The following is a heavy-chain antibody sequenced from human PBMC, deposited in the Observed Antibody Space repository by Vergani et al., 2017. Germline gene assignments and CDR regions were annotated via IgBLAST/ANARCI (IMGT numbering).Heavy chain of an antibody. D-gene: IGHD3-10*01. CDR2: IKRDGTET. J-gene: IGHJ6*03. Sequence: EVHLEESGGGLVQPGGSLRLSCAASGFTFGDYYMAWIRLAPGKGLDWVASIKRDGTETFYVDSVKGRFTISRDNAKTTLYLQMNSLRDEDTAVYYCAREGTNTPEYYYYYYYMDVWGKGTTVTVSS. CDR3: AREGTNTPEYYYYYYYMDV. V-gene: IGHV3-7*01. CDR1: GFTFGDYY.